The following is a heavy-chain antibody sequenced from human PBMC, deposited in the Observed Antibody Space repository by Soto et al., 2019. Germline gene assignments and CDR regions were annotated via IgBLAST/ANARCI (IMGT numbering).Heavy chain of an antibody. CDR1: GGSISSSNW. D-gene: IGHD3-10*01. CDR3: AKDVDYHGSGSYMFDY. CDR2: IHHSGKT. V-gene: IGHV4-4*02. Sequence: QVQLQESGPGLVKPSGTLSLTCAVSGGSISSSNWWSWVRQPPGKGLEWIGEIHHSGKTNYKPSLKSRVTISVDRSKNQFSLKVNSVPAADTAVYYCAKDVDYHGSGSYMFDYWGQGTLVTVSS. J-gene: IGHJ4*02.